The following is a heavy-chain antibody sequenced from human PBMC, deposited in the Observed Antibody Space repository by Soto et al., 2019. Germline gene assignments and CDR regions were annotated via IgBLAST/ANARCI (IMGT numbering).Heavy chain of an antibody. V-gene: IGHV3-53*01. CDR2: IYNDGNT. D-gene: IGHD5-18*01. Sequence: GGSLRLSCAASGFSVSNNYMSWVRQAPGKALEWVSVIYNDGNTDYADSVKGRFTISRDNAKNSLYLQMNSLRAEDTAVYYCASLYSYGYYYYGMDVWGQGTTVTVSS. J-gene: IGHJ6*02. CDR3: ASLYSYGYYYYGMDV. CDR1: GFSVSNNY.